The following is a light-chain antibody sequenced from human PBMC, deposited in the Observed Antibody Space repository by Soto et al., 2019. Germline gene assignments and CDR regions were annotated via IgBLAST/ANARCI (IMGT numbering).Light chain of an antibody. J-gene: IGKJ4*01. Sequence: DLQLTQSPSFLSASVGDRVTITCRASQGISSYLAWYQQKPGTAPKLLISAASTLQSGVPSRFSGSGSGTEFTLTISSLQPEDFATYYCQQLNSYPLTFGGGTKVEIK. V-gene: IGKV1-9*01. CDR2: AAS. CDR3: QQLNSYPLT. CDR1: QGISSY.